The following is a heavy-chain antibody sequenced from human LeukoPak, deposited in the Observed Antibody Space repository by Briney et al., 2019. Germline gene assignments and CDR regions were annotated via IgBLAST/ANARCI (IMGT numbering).Heavy chain of an antibody. J-gene: IGHJ5*02. Sequence: GAPLLISGKGSGYSFTSYWISWVRPMPRTSLEWVGAIYHDDSDTRYSSSFQGQVVISADRSIRTAYLQWNTLKTSDTAMYYCVRQRGASGTINRFDPWAREPWSPSPQ. V-gene: IGHV5-51*01. CDR1: GYSFTSYW. D-gene: IGHD3-10*01. CDR2: IYHDDSDT. CDR3: VRQRGASGTINRFDP.